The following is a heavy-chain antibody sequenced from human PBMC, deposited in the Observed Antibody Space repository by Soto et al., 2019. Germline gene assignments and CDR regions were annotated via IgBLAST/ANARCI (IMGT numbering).Heavy chain of an antibody. V-gene: IGHV1-24*01. J-gene: IGHJ6*02. Sequence: ASVKVSCQVSGSTLTELSMHWVRQAPGKGLEWMGGFDPEDGETIYAQKFQGRVTMTEDTSTDTAYMELSSLRSEDTAVYYCATGRITGTTSYYYGMDVWGQGTTITVSS. CDR2: FDPEDGET. CDR3: ATGRITGTTSYYYGMDV. D-gene: IGHD1-7*01. CDR1: GSTLTELS.